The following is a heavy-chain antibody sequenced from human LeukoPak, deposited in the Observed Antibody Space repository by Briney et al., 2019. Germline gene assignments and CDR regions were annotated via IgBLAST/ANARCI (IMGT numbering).Heavy chain of an antibody. V-gene: IGHV3-30*04. CDR1: GFTFSNYP. CDR3: ARSMRGFDY. Sequence: PGGSLRLSCAASGFTFSNYPMHWVRQAPGKGLEWVAVISYDGSNKYYADSVKGRFTISRDNSKNTLYLQMNSLRAEDTAVYYCARSMRGFDYWGQGTLVTVSS. CDR2: ISYDGSNK. J-gene: IGHJ4*02. D-gene: IGHD2/OR15-2a*01.